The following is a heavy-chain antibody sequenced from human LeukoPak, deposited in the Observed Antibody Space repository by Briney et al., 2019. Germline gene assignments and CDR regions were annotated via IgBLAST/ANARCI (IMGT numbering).Heavy chain of an antibody. CDR3: ARGPPAVGYCSSTSCSYYYYYYMDV. D-gene: IGHD2-2*01. CDR2: MNPNSGNT. V-gene: IGHV1-8*03. Sequence: ASVKVSCKASGYTFTSYGISWVRQATGQGLEWMGWMNPNSGNTGYAQKFQGRVTITRNTSISTAYMELSSLRSEDTAVYYCARGPPAVGYCSSTSCSYYYYYYMDVWGKGTTVTVSS. J-gene: IGHJ6*03. CDR1: GYTFTSYG.